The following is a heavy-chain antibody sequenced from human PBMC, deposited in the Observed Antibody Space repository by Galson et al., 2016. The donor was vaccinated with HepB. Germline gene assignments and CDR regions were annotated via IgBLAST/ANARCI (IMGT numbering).Heavy chain of an antibody. D-gene: IGHD1/OR15-1a*01. CDR3: AKYWEHFDDAFHI. J-gene: IGHJ3*02. V-gene: IGHV3-23*01. CDR2: ISGGGGST. CDR1: GFTFSSYA. Sequence: SLRLSCAVSGFTFSSYAMSWVRQAPGKGLEWVSAISGGGGSTYYTDSVKGRFTISRDSSKNRLYLQMNSLRAEDTAVYYCAKYWEHFDDAFHIWGQGTMVTVSS.